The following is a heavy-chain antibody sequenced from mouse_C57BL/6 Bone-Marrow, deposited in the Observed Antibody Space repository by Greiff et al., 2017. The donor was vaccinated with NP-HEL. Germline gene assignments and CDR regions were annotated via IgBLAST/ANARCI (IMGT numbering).Heavy chain of an antibody. CDR3: ARHVYYGSSYRYFDV. Sequence: DVKLVESGGDLVKPGGSLKLSCAASGFTFSSYGMSWVRQTPDKRLEWVATISSGGSYTYYPDSVKGRFTISRDNAKNTLYLQMSSLKSEDTAMYYCARHVYYGSSYRYFDVWGTGTTVTVSS. CDR2: ISSGGSYT. V-gene: IGHV5-6*02. CDR1: GFTFSSYG. D-gene: IGHD1-1*01. J-gene: IGHJ1*03.